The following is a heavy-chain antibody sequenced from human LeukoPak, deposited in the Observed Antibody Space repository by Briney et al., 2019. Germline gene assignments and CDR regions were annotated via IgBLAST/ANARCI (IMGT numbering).Heavy chain of an antibody. D-gene: IGHD1-1*01. CDR2: ISSSGDNGDNT. Sequence: GGSLRLSCAASGFAFNNYAMTWVRQAPGKGLQWVSTISSSGDNGDNTYYVDSVKGRFTVSRDNSKDTVYLQMNSPSAEDTAVYYCARDGIQLPDTLDYWGLGTLVTVSS. V-gene: IGHV3-23*01. CDR1: GFAFNNYA. CDR3: ARDGIQLPDTLDY. J-gene: IGHJ4*02.